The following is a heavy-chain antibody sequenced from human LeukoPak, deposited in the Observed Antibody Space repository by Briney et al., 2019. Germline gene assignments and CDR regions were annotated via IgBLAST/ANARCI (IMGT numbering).Heavy chain of an antibody. CDR3: ARGTPKIHCSGGSCYSEGDAFDI. CDR1: GGSFSGYY. J-gene: IGHJ3*02. CDR2: INHSGST. D-gene: IGHD2-15*01. V-gene: IGHV4-34*01. Sequence: SETLSLTCAVYGGSFSGYYWSWIRQPPGKGLEWIGEINHSGSTNYIPSLKSRVTISVDTSKNQFSLKLSSVTAADTAVYYCARGTPKIHCSGGSCYSEGDAFDIWGQGTMVTVSS.